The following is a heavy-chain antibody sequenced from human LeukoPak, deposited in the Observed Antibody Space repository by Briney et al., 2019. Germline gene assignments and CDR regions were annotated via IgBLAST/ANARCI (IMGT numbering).Heavy chain of an antibody. CDR2: IYYSGST. D-gene: IGHD4-11*01. CDR3: ARAPNDYSNAFDI. V-gene: IGHV4-30-4*01. CDR1: GGSISSGDYY. Sequence: ASETLSLTCTVSGGSISSGDYYWSWIRQPPGKGLEWIGYIYYSGSTYYNPSLKSRVTVSVDTSKNQFSLKPSPVTAADTAVYYCARAPNDYSNAFDIWSQGTMVTVSS. J-gene: IGHJ3*02.